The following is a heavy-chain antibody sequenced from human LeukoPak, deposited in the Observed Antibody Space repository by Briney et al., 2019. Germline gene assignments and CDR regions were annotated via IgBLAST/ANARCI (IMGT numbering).Heavy chain of an antibody. D-gene: IGHD2-2*01. J-gene: IGHJ4*02. V-gene: IGHV3-33*01. CDR2: IWYDGSKT. CDR1: GFTFTNYG. Sequence: GGSLRLSCTTSGFTFTNYGINWVRQAPGKGLEWVAAIWYDGSKTSYTDSVRGRFTVSRDISKNTVYLQMNGLKAEDTAVYYCARDDCSTTPCYAYWGQGTLVTVSS. CDR3: ARDDCSTTPCYAY.